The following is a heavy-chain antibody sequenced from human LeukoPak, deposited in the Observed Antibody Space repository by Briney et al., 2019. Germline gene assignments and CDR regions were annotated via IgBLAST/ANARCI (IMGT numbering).Heavy chain of an antibody. V-gene: IGHV3-20*04. Sequence: GGSLRLSCAASGFTFSSYGMSWVRQAPGKGLEWVSGINWNGGSTGHADSVKGRFTISRDNAKNSLSLQMNSLRVEDTALYYCARGGISIFGVVIYMDVWGKGTTVTVSS. D-gene: IGHD3-3*01. CDR3: ARGGISIFGVVIYMDV. CDR2: INWNGGST. J-gene: IGHJ6*03. CDR1: GFTFSSYG.